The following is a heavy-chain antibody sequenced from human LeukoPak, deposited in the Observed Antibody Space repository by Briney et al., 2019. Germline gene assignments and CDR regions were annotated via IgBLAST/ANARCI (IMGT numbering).Heavy chain of an antibody. V-gene: IGHV4-38-2*01. CDR2: IYHSGST. CDR1: GYSISSGYY. Sequence: SGTLSLTCAVSGYSISSGYYWGWIRQPPGKGLEWIGSIYHSGSTYYNPSLKSRVTISVDTSKNQFSLKLSSVTAADTAVYYCARHLPVPAAWYYFDYWGQGTLVTVSS. CDR3: ARHLPVPAAWYYFDY. D-gene: IGHD2-2*01. J-gene: IGHJ4*02.